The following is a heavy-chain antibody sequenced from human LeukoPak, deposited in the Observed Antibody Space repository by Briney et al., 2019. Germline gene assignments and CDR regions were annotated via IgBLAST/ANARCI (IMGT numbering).Heavy chain of an antibody. D-gene: IGHD3-10*01. CDR3: ARRFAPSRNDAFDI. J-gene: IGHJ3*02. V-gene: IGHV4-39*01. CDR2: IYYSGST. CDR1: GGSINSSSYY. Sequence: TSETLSLTCTVSGGSINSSSYYWGWIRQPPGKGLEWIGTIYYSGSTYYNPSLKSRVTISVDTSKNQFSLKLSPVTASDTAVYYCARRFAPSRNDAFDIWGQGTMVTVSS.